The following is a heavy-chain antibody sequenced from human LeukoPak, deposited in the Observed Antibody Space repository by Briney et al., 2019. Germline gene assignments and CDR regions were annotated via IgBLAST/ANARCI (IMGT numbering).Heavy chain of an antibody. Sequence: GGSLRLSCAASGFTFSSYAMHWVRQAPGKGLEWVAVISYDGSNKYYADSVKARFTISRDNSKKTLYLQMNSLRAEDTAVYYCAKEAEYYDFWSGSYYFDYWGQGTLVTVSS. CDR3: AKEAEYYDFWSGSYYFDY. CDR1: GFTFSSYA. CDR2: ISYDGSNK. J-gene: IGHJ4*02. V-gene: IGHV3-30-3*01. D-gene: IGHD3-3*01.